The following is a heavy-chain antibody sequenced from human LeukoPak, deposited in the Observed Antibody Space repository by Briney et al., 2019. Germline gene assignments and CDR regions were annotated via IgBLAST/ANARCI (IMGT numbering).Heavy chain of an antibody. CDR2: INPNSGGT. V-gene: IGHV1-2*02. CDR1: GYTFTGYY. D-gene: IGHD3-3*02. Sequence: ASVKVSCKASGYTFTGYYMHWVRQAPGQGLEWMGWINPNSGGTNYAQKFQGRVTMTRDTSISTAYMELSRLRSDDTAVYYCARDVAFLEWLFPPSPKGMHWFDPWGQGTLVTVSS. J-gene: IGHJ5*02. CDR3: ARDVAFLEWLFPPSPKGMHWFDP.